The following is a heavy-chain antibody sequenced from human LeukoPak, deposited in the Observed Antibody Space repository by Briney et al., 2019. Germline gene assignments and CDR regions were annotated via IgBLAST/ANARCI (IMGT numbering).Heavy chain of an antibody. CDR2: ITGTSSTI. J-gene: IGHJ4*02. CDR1: GFSFSDYS. CDR3: ARGGVTTLDYFDY. Sequence: GGSLRLSCAASGFSFSDYSINWFRQAPGKGLEWVSYITGTSSTIYYADSMKGRFTVSRDNAKNSLFLHMNSLRAEDTAVYYCARGGVTTLDYFDYWGQGTLVTVSS. V-gene: IGHV3-48*01. D-gene: IGHD4-11*01.